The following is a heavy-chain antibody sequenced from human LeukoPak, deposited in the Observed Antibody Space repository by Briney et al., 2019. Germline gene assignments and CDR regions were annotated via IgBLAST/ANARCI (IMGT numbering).Heavy chain of an antibody. V-gene: IGHV4-4*07. D-gene: IGHD3-10*01. J-gene: IGHJ4*02. CDR3: ARDSGSTFDY. CDR1: GGSLGPCYY. CDR2: VYTSGST. Sequence: SETLSLTCTVSGGSLGPCYYWGWIRQPAGKGLEWIGRVYTSGSTNYNPSLKSRVTVSVDTSKNQFSLKLTSVTAADTAVYYCARDSGSTFDYWGQGTLVTVSS.